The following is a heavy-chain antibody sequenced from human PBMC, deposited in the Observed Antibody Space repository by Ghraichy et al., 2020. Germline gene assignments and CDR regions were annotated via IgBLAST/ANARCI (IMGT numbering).Heavy chain of an antibody. D-gene: IGHD2-21*02. V-gene: IGHV4-39*01. J-gene: IGHJ4*02. CDR3: ARRRHMVVVSANPGLCVELGFAY. CDR1: GDSINSSSYY. CDR2: IYYTGNT. Sequence: SQTLSLTCTVSGDSINSSSYYWAWVRQSPGKALEWIGSIYYTGNTYYNPSLESRVTMSVDASNNQFSLKCNSMTAADSAFYYRARRRHMVVVSANPGLCVELGFAYWGRGILVTASS.